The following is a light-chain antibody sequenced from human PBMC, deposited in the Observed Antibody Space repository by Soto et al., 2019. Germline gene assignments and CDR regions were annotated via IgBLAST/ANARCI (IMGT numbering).Light chain of an antibody. V-gene: IGKV3-20*01. CDR1: QTVGRNY. CDR3: QQYASSPLT. J-gene: IGKJ4*01. Sequence: EIVLTQSPGTLSLSPGERATLSCRASQTVGRNYLAWYQQKPGQTPRLLIHGASYRATGIPDRISGSGSGTDFTLIISRLEPEDSAVYYCQQYASSPLTFGGGTKVDI. CDR2: GAS.